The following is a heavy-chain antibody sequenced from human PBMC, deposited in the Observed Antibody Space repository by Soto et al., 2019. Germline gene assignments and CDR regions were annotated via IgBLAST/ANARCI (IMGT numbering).Heavy chain of an antibody. J-gene: IGHJ3*02. Sequence: QVQLVQSGAEVKKPGASVKVSCKASGYTFTGYSMHWVRQAPGQGLEWMGWINPNSCGTNYAQKFQGWVTITRDTPIRTAYLELSRLRSDDTAVYYCARAGEYCSSPSCSDAFDIWGQGTMVTVSS. CDR3: ARAGEYCSSPSCSDAFDI. CDR1: GYTFTGYS. CDR2: INPNSCGT. V-gene: IGHV1-2*04. D-gene: IGHD2-2*01.